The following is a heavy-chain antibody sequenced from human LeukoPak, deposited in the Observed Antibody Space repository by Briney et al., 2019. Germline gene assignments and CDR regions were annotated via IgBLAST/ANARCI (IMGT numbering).Heavy chain of an antibody. J-gene: IGHJ4*02. Sequence: GTSLRLSCTASGFTFSSYWMSWVRQAPGKGLEWVANIKQDGSEKYYVDSVKGRFTISRDNAKNSLYLQMNSLRAEDTAVYYCARAGIQLWSAYFDYWGQGTLVTVSS. CDR3: ARAGIQLWSAYFDY. CDR1: GFTFSSYW. V-gene: IGHV3-7*04. D-gene: IGHD5-18*01. CDR2: IKQDGSEK.